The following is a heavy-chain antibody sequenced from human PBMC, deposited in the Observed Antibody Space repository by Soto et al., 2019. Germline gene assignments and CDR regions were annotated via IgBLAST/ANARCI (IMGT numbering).Heavy chain of an antibody. CDR2: FDPAGKP. CDR3: ATGNYALDV. J-gene: IGHJ6*02. V-gene: IGHV1-24*01. Sequence: AASVNVSCKFSGDTLTELSMHWVRRAPGKGLEWMGGFDPAGKPAFTQNFQGRVTMTDDTSTDTAYMELRRLRPEDTAVYYCATGNYALDVWGQGTAVTVSS. CDR1: GDTLTELS.